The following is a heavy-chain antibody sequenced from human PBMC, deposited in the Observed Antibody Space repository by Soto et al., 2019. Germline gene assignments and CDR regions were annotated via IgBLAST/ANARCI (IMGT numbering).Heavy chain of an antibody. Sequence: PGGSLRLSCAASGFTFSNYGMHWVRQAPGKGLEWVAVISYDGSNKYYADSVKGRFTISRDNSKNTLYLQMNSLRAEDTAVYYCAKSAGSGSYYNYYYGMDVWGQGTTVTVSS. CDR1: GFTFSNYG. V-gene: IGHV3-30*18. D-gene: IGHD3-10*01. CDR2: ISYDGSNK. CDR3: AKSAGSGSYYNYYYGMDV. J-gene: IGHJ6*02.